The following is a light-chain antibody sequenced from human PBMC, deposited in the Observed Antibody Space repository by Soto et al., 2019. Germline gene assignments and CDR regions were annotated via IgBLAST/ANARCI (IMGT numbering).Light chain of an antibody. CDR3: QHRSNWPA. CDR2: DAS. Sequence: EVVLTQSPATLSLSPGERATLSCRASQSVSSYLAWYQQKPGQAPRLLIYDASNRATGIPARFSGSGSGTDFTLTISSLEPEDFAVYYCQHRSNWPAFGPGTKVDIK. J-gene: IGKJ3*01. CDR1: QSVSSY. V-gene: IGKV3-11*01.